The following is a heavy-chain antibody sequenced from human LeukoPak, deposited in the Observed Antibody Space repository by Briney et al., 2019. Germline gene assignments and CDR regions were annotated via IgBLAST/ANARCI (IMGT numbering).Heavy chain of an antibody. V-gene: IGHV4-39*07. CDR3: ARSGPPAGRPDAFDI. D-gene: IGHD2-2*01. J-gene: IGHJ3*02. Sequence: SETLSLTCTVSGGSISTSSYHWGWFRQPPGKALECIGTIYYSGKTYYNPSLNSRVTISIHTSKNEFSLELSSVTAADRAVYYCARSGPPAGRPDAFDIWGQGTMATVSS. CDR1: GGSISTSSYH. CDR2: IYYSGKT.